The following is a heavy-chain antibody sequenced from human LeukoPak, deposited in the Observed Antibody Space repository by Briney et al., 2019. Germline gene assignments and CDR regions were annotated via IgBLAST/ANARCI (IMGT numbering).Heavy chain of an antibody. Sequence: GGSLRLSCAASGFTFSSYNMNWVRQAPGKGLEWVSYISSSSSTIYYADSVKGRFTISRDNAKNSLYLQVNSLRDEDTAVYYCAREFSSSSGSVSDYWGQGTLVPVSS. V-gene: IGHV3-48*02. CDR3: AREFSSSSGSVSDY. CDR2: ISSSSSTI. CDR1: GFTFSSYN. J-gene: IGHJ4*02. D-gene: IGHD2-2*01.